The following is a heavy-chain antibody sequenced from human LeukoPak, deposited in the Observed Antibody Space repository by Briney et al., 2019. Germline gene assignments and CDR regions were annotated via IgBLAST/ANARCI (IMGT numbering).Heavy chain of an antibody. CDR1: GFTFSNNW. CDR2: IKGDGSST. Sequence: GGSLRLSCAASGFTFSNNWMHWVRQAPGKGLVWVSRIKGDGSSTSYADFVKGRFTVSRDNPKNTLFLQMNSLRVEDTAVYYCVRDGVGAPPFDYWGQGTLVTVSS. J-gene: IGHJ4*02. V-gene: IGHV3-74*01. CDR3: VRDGVGAPPFDY. D-gene: IGHD1-26*01.